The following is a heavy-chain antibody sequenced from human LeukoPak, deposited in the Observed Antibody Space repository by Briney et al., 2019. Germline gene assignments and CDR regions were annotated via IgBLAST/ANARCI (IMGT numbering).Heavy chain of an antibody. CDR3: AGDLYCSSTSCYGSDAFDI. V-gene: IGHV4-31*03. CDR2: IYYSGST. J-gene: IGHJ3*02. CDR1: GGSISSGGYY. Sequence: SETLSLTCTVSGGSISSGGYYWSWIRQHPGKGLEWIGYIYYSGSTYYNPSLKSRVTISVDTSKNQFSLKLSSVTAADTAVYYCAGDLYCSSTSCYGSDAFDIWGQGTMVTVSS. D-gene: IGHD2-2*01.